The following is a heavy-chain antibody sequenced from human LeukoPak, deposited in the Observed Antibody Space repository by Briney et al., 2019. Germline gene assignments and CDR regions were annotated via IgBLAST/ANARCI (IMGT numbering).Heavy chain of an antibody. Sequence: SETLSLTCTVSGGSISSSSYYWGWIRQPPGKGLEWIGSIYYSGSTYYNPSLKSRVTISVDTSKNQFSLKLSSVTAADTAVYYCARVAGYTYGFPPAFRRLYYFDYWGQGTLVTVSS. D-gene: IGHD5-18*01. CDR3: ARVAGYTYGFPPAFRRLYYFDY. CDR2: IYYSGST. J-gene: IGHJ4*02. V-gene: IGHV4-39*07. CDR1: GGSISSSSYY.